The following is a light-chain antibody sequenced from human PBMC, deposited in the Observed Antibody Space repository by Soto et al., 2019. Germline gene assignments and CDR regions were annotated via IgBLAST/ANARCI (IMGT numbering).Light chain of an antibody. Sequence: IVLKQSPATLSLSPGERATLYCRASQSVSSNLAWYQQKPGQAPRLLIYGASNRAIGIPARFSGSGSGTDFILTISSLEPEDFAVYYCQQRSNWPITFGQGTLLEIK. V-gene: IGKV3-11*01. CDR1: QSVSSN. J-gene: IGKJ5*01. CDR3: QQRSNWPIT. CDR2: GAS.